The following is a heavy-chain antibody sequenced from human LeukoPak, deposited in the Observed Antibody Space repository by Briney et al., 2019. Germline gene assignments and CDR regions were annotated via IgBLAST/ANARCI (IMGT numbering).Heavy chain of an antibody. D-gene: IGHD2-2*01. V-gene: IGHV1-8*01. CDR2: INPKSGNT. J-gene: IGHJ5*02. CDR3: AREDIVVVPPSRPFDP. CDR1: GYTFTSHD. Sequence: ASVKVSCKASGYTFTSHDINWVRQAPGQGLEWMGWINPKSGNTGYAQKFQGRVTFSRDTSTNTAYMELTSLRSEDTAVYYCAREDIVVVPPSRPFDPWGQGTLVTVSS.